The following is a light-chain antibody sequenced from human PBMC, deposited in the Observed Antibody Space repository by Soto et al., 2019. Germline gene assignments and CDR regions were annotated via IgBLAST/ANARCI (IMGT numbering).Light chain of an antibody. CDR1: QSVSSSY. CDR2: GAS. CDR3: QQYGSSPRIT. J-gene: IGKJ5*01. Sequence: EIVLTQSPGTLSLSPGERATLSCRASQSVSSSYLAWYQQKPGQAPRLLIYGASSRATGISDRFSGSGSGTDFTLTISRLEPEDLAVYYCQQYGSSPRITFGQGTRLEIK. V-gene: IGKV3-20*01.